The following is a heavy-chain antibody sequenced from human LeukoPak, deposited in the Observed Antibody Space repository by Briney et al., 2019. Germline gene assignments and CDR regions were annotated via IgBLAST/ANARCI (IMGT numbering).Heavy chain of an antibody. Sequence: SETLSLTCAVSGGSFSGKYWTWIRQPPGKGLEWIGEITYSGSIYYNPSLKSRISISVDTSKNQFSLKLNSVTAADTAVYYCARDLMTWGQGTLVTVSS. CDR3: ARDLMT. V-gene: IGHV4-34*01. CDR2: ITYSGSI. CDR1: GGSFSGKY. J-gene: IGHJ4*02.